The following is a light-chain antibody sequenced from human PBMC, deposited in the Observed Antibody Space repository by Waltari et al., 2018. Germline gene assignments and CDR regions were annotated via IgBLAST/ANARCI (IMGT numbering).Light chain of an antibody. CDR3: QQYNSYSLPT. CDR1: TSISNL. CDR2: QAF. Sequence: CLARTSISNLLAWYQQKPCKAPNLLIYQAFTLESGFPSRFSGSGSGTEFTPTFSRLQPDHLATDYCQQYNSYSLPTFGGGTKVEIK. V-gene: IGKV1-5*03. J-gene: IGKJ4*01.